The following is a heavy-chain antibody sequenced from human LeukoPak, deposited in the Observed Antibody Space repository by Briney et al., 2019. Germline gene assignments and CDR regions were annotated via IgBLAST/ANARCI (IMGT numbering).Heavy chain of an antibody. V-gene: IGHV3-7*01. CDR1: GFSVSGYW. Sequence: GGSLRLSCAVSGFSVSGYWMTWVRKAPGKGLEWVANIKQDGSEKNYVDSVKGRFTISRDNAENSLFLQMNSLRVEDAAVYYCAREWQGGIAAAGTRIEGDYWGQGTLVAVSS. CDR2: IKQDGSEK. J-gene: IGHJ4*02. CDR3: AREWQGGIAAAGTRIEGDY. D-gene: IGHD6-13*01.